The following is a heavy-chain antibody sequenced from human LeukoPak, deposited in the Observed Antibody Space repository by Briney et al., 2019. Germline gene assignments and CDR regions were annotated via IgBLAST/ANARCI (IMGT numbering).Heavy chain of an antibody. CDR2: INPNSGGT. V-gene: IGHV1-2*02. D-gene: IGHD4-17*01. J-gene: IGHJ4*02. Sequence: ASVKVSRKASGYTFTGYYMHWVRQAPGQGLEWMGWINPNSGGTSYAQKFQGRVTMTRDTSISTAYMELSRLRSDDTAVYYCARTTYGDYEVELDYWGQGTLVTVSS. CDR3: ARTTYGDYEVELDY. CDR1: GYTFTGYY.